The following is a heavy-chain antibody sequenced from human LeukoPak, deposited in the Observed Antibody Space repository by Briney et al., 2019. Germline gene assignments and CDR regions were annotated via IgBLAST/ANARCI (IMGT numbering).Heavy chain of an antibody. CDR3: ARVGGWGYGSGSYYYFDY. Sequence: SETLSLTCTVSGGSISSSSYCWGWIRQPPGKGLEWIGEIYHSGSTNYNPSLKSRVTISVDKSKNQFSLKLSSVTAADTAVYYCARVGGWGYGSGSYYYFDYWGQGTLVTVSS. D-gene: IGHD3-10*01. V-gene: IGHV4-39*07. J-gene: IGHJ4*02. CDR2: IYHSGST. CDR1: GGSISSSSYC.